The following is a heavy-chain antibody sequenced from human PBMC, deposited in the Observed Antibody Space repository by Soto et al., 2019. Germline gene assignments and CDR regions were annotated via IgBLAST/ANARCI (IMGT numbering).Heavy chain of an antibody. V-gene: IGHV3-23*01. J-gene: IGHJ5*02. CDR3: AKDLALDYGDYVENWFDP. Sequence: GGSLRLSCAASGFTFSSYAMSWVRQAPGKGLEWVSAISGSGGSTYYADSVKGRFTISRDNSKNTLYLQMNSLRAEDTAVYYCAKDLALDYGDYVENWFDPWGQGTLVTVSS. CDR2: ISGSGGST. D-gene: IGHD4-17*01. CDR1: GFTFSSYA.